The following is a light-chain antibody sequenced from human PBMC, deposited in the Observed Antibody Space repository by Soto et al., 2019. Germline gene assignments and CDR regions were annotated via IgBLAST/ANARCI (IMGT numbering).Light chain of an antibody. V-gene: IGKV3-20*01. CDR2: GAS. CDR3: QQYGSSPWT. CDR1: QSDSSSF. J-gene: IGKJ1*01. Sequence: EIVLTQSPGTLSLSPGEGATLSCRASQSDSSSFLAWYQQKPGQAPRLLIYGASSRATGIPDRFRGSASGTDFTLTISRLEPEDFALYYCQQYGSSPWTFGQGTKVEIK.